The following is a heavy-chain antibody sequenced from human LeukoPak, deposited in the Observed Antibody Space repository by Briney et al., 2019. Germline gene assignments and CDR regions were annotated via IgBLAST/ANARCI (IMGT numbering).Heavy chain of an antibody. CDR1: GYTFTSYY. Sequence: ASVKVSCKASGYTFTSYYMHWVRQAPGQGLEWMGWINPNSGGTNYVQKFQGRVTMTRDTSISTAYMELSRLRSDDTAVYYCAREDSSWYGFDYWGQGTLVTVSS. V-gene: IGHV1-2*02. CDR2: INPNSGGT. D-gene: IGHD6-13*01. CDR3: AREDSSWYGFDY. J-gene: IGHJ4*02.